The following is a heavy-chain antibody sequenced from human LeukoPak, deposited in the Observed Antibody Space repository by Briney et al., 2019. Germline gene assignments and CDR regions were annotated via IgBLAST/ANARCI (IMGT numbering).Heavy chain of an antibody. CDR3: ARHTRMWGYFDY. CDR2: LYASGPT. CDR1: GVSISTYY. V-gene: IGHV4-4*07. D-gene: IGHD1-26*01. J-gene: IGHJ4*03. Sequence: PSETLSLTCTVSGVSISTYYWSWFRQPAGKGLEWIGRLYASGPTNYNPSLKSRVTMSVDTSKNQLSLNVYSVTVADTAVYFCARHTRMWGYFDYWGQGTLVAVSS.